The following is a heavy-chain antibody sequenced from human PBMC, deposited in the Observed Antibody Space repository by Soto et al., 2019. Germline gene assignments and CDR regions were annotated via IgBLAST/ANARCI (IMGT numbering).Heavy chain of an antibody. CDR2: ISGSGGST. CDR3: AKAMRMDGSGSSISRSNYYFDY. D-gene: IGHD3-10*01. CDR1: GFTFSSYA. Sequence: GGSLRVSWAASGFTFSSYAMSWVRQAPGKGLEWVSAISGSGGSTYYADSVKGRFTISRDNSKNTLYLQMNSLRAEDTAVYYCAKAMRMDGSGSSISRSNYYFDYWGQGTLVTVSS. J-gene: IGHJ4*02. V-gene: IGHV3-23*01.